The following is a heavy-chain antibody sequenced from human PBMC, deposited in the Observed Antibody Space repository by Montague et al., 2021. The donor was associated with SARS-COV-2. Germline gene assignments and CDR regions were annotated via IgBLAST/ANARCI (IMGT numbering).Heavy chain of an antibody. Sequence: PALVKPTQTLTLTCTFSGFSLKTSGEGVGWIRQSPGKAPEWLALIYWDDDKRYSPSLKRRLTITKDTSKNQVVLTMTNMDPVDTATYYCAHSYGDYLFDYWGQGTLVTVSS. D-gene: IGHD4-17*01. V-gene: IGHV2-5*02. CDR2: IYWDDDK. CDR3: AHSYGDYLFDY. J-gene: IGHJ4*02. CDR1: GFSLKTSGEG.